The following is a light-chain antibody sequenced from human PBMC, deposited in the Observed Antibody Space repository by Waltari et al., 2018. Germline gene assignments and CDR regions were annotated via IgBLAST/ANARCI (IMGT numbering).Light chain of an antibody. V-gene: IGLV3-21*04. CDR3: QVWDTSIDVGV. Sequence: SFVLTQPPSVSVAPGGTAKITCGGSIVGSESVHWYQQKPGQAPVLVIYYDNDRPAGIPERFSGFTSGNTATLTISRVEAGDEDDYYCQVWDTSIDVGVFGTGTKVTVL. CDR1: IVGSES. J-gene: IGLJ1*01. CDR2: YDN.